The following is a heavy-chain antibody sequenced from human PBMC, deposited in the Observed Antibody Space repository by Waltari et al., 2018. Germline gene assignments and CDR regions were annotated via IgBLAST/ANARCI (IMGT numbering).Heavy chain of an antibody. CDR2: ISSTGRNT. Sequence: QERLVEAGGGLVQAGGSLRLSCGASGFPFRDYYLTWIRQAPGKGLEWVADISSTGRNTDYGDSVRGRFTISRDNTKNSLYLQMHSLRVEDTAVYFCARGPPTLTSTTFQSDSWGQGTLVTVSS. J-gene: IGHJ5*02. CDR1: GFPFRDYY. CDR3: ARGPPTLTSTTFQSDS. D-gene: IGHD2-2*01. V-gene: IGHV3-11*06.